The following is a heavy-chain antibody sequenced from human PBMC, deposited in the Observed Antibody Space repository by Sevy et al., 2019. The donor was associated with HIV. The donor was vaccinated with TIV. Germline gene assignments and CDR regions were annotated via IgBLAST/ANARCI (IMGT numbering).Heavy chain of an antibody. CDR3: ARNRQQGVRYFVFYYYGMDV. CDR2: ISSGGSTI. V-gene: IGHV3-48*03. Sequence: GGSLRLSCAASGFTFSSYEMNWVRQAPGKGLEWVSYISSGGSTIYYADSVKGRFTISRGNAKNSLYLKMNSLRAEDTAVYYCARNRQQGVRYFVFYYYGMDVWGQGTTVTVSS. J-gene: IGHJ6*02. CDR1: GFTFSSYE. D-gene: IGHD3-9*01.